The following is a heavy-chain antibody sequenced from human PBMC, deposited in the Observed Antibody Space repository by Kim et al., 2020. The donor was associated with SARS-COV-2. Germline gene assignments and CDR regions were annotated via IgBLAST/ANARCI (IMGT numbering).Heavy chain of an antibody. CDR1: GFTFSSYG. CDR3: ARDLRYWYFDL. J-gene: IGHJ2*01. Sequence: GGSLRLSCAASGFTFSSYGMHWVRQAPGKGLEWVAVIWYDGSNKYYADSVKGRFTISRDNSKNTLYLQMNSLRAEDTAVYYCARDLRYWYFDLWGRGTLVTVSS. V-gene: IGHV3-33*01. CDR2: IWYDGSNK.